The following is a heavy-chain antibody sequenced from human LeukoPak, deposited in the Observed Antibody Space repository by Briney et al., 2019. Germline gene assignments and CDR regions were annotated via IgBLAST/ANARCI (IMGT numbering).Heavy chain of an antibody. Sequence: PSETLSLTCTVSGVSISSSSYYWGWIRQPPGKGLEWIGSIYYSGSTYYNPSLKSRVTISVDTSKNQFSLKLSSVTAADTAVYYCARQSGDQNWFDPWGQGTLVTVSS. CDR1: GVSISSSSYY. J-gene: IGHJ5*02. CDR2: IYYSGST. CDR3: ARQSGDQNWFDP. V-gene: IGHV4-39*01.